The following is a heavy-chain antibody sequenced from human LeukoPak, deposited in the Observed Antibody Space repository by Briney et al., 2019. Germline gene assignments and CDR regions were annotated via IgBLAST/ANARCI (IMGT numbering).Heavy chain of an antibody. CDR3: ARDMGYSYGYSYFDH. V-gene: IGHV3-7*01. J-gene: IGHJ4*02. Sequence: SGGSLRLSCAASGLTFSTYWMSWVRQAPGKGLEWVANIKQDGSEKYYVDSVKGRFTISRDNAKNSLYLQMNSLRAEDTAVYYCARDMGYSYGYSYFDHWGQGTLVTVSS. CDR2: IKQDGSEK. CDR1: GLTFSTYW. D-gene: IGHD5-18*01.